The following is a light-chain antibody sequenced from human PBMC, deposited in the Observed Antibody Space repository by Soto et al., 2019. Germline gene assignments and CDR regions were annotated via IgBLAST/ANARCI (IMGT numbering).Light chain of an antibody. V-gene: IGLV2-14*03. CDR3: SSYTPSSTPFV. CDR2: DVS. CDR1: SSDVGGYNF. Sequence: QSALPKPASVYGAPGQSITISCTGTSSDVGGYNFVSWYQHHPGKAPKLIIYDVSNRPSGVSNRFSGSKSGNTASLTISGLQAEDEADYYCSSYTPSSTPFVFGTGTKVTVL. J-gene: IGLJ1*01.